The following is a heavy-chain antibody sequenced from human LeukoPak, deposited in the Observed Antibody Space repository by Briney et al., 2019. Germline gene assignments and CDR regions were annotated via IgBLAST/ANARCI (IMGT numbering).Heavy chain of an antibody. CDR2: IYYSGST. D-gene: IGHD1-26*01. V-gene: IGHV4-59*12. Sequence: PSETLSLTCTVSGGSISSYYWSWIRQPPGKGLEWIGYIYYSGSTNYNPSLKSRVTISLDTSKNQFSLKLSSVTAADTAVYYCAREPLLRNDAFDIWGQGTMVTVSS. CDR1: GGSISSYY. CDR3: AREPLLRNDAFDI. J-gene: IGHJ3*02.